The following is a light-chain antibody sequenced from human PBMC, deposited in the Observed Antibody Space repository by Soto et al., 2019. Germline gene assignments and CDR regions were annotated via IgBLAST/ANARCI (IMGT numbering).Light chain of an antibody. V-gene: IGKV3-20*01. CDR1: QSISSSS. CDR3: QQCTDSPLT. Sequence: EIVLTQSPGTLSLSPGERATLSCRASQSISSSSLAWYQQKPGQAPRLLIYGASSRATGIPDKFSGSGSGADFTLTISRLEPEDFAVYYCQQCTDSPLTFGGGTKVEIK. J-gene: IGKJ4*01. CDR2: GAS.